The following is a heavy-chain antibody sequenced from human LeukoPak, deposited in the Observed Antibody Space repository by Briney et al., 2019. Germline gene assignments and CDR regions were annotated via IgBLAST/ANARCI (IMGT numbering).Heavy chain of an antibody. D-gene: IGHD3-10*01. CDR2: IYPGDSDT. CDR1: GYTFASYW. CDR3: ARLALDYYGSGSYGGGNLDY. V-gene: IGHV5-51*01. Sequence: GESLKISCKGSGYTFASYWIGWVRQMPGKGLEWMGIIYPGDSDTRYSPSFQGQVTISADKSISTAYLQWSSLKASDTAMYYCARLALDYYGSGSYGGGNLDYWGQGTLVTVSS. J-gene: IGHJ4*02.